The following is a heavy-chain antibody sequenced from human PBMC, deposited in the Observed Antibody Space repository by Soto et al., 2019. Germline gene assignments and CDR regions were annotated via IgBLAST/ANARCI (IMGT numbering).Heavy chain of an antibody. V-gene: IGHV1-2*04. D-gene: IGHD3-22*01. J-gene: IGHJ6*02. CDR3: ARDYYYDSSGYLGRYYYYGMDV. CDR2: INPNSGGT. Sequence: ASVKVSCKASGYTFTGYYMHWVRQAPGQGLEWMGWINPNSGGTNYAQKFQGWVTMTRDTSISTAYMELSRLRSDDTAVYYCARDYYYDSSGYLGRYYYYGMDVWGQGTTVTVSS. CDR1: GYTFTGYY.